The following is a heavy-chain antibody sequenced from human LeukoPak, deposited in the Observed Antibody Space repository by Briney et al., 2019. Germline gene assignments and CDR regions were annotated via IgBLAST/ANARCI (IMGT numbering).Heavy chain of an antibody. V-gene: IGHV3-23*01. Sequence: GGSLRLSCVASGFTFSSNDMSWVRQAPGKGLEWVSVFSESGGRTYYADSVKGRFTISRDTPKNTLYLQMNSLRAEDTAVYYCARVGRGSGSPFDCWGQGTLVTVSS. J-gene: IGHJ4*02. D-gene: IGHD3-10*01. CDR2: FSESGGRT. CDR1: GFTFSSND. CDR3: ARVGRGSGSPFDC.